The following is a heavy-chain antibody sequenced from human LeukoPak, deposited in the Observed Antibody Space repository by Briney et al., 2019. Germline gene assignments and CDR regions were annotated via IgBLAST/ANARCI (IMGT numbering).Heavy chain of an antibody. Sequence: KAGGSLRLSCAASGSTFSSYAMSWVRQPPGKGLEWIGEINHSGSTNYNPTLKSRVTISVDTSKNQFSLKLSSVTAADTAVYYCARVRARDGYNCWGQGTLVTVSS. V-gene: IGHV4-34*01. CDR2: INHSGST. CDR3: ARVRARDGYNC. J-gene: IGHJ4*02. CDR1: GSTFSSYA. D-gene: IGHD5-24*01.